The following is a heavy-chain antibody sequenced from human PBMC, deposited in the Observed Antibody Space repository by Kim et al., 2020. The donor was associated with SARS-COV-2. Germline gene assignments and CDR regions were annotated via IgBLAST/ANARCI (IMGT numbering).Heavy chain of an antibody. CDR1: GGSFSGYY. CDR2: INHSGST. V-gene: IGHV4-34*01. D-gene: IGHD2-15*01. J-gene: IGHJ2*01. CDR3: ARGGHCSGGSCYLTIWYFYL. Sequence: SETLSLTCAVYGGSFSGYYWSWIRQPPGKGLEWIGEINHSGSTNYNLSLKSRVTISVDTSKNQFSLKPSSVTAADTAVYFCARGGHCSGGSCYLTIWYFYLWARGTLVTVFS.